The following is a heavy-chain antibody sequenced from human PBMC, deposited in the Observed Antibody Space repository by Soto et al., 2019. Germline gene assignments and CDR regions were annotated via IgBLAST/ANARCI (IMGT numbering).Heavy chain of an antibody. V-gene: IGHV3-72*01. Sequence: EVQLVASGGGLVQPGGSLRLSCAASGFIFSDHYMDWVRQAPGKGLEWLGRSRNKANSYTKDYAASVKGRFTVSRDDSKNSLYLQMNRLKTEVTAVYCWTRAVAATRASGLDVWGQGTTVTVSS. CDR3: TRAVAATRASGLDV. CDR2: SRNKANSYTK. J-gene: IGHJ6*02. CDR1: GFIFSDHY. D-gene: IGHD2-15*01.